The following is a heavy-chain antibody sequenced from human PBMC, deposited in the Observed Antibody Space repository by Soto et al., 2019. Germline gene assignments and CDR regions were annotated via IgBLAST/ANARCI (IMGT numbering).Heavy chain of an antibody. CDR1: GGSISSYY. V-gene: IGHV4-59*01. CDR3: AREGCSSTSCYPHYSYHGMDV. Sequence: QVQLQESGPGLVKPSETLSLTCTVSGGSISSYYWSWIRQPPGKGLEWIGYIYYSGSTNYNPSLKSRVTIAVDTSKNQFSLKLSSVTAADTAVYYCAREGCSSTSCYPHYSYHGMDVWGQGTTVTVSS. D-gene: IGHD2-2*01. J-gene: IGHJ6*02. CDR2: IYYSGST.